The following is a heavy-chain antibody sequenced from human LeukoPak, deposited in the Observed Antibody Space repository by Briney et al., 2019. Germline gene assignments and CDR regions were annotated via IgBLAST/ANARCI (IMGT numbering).Heavy chain of an antibody. CDR2: ISAYNSNT. J-gene: IGHJ4*02. D-gene: IGHD3-3*01. V-gene: IGHV1-18*01. Sequence: ASVKVSCKASGYTFTSYGISWVRQAPGQGLEWMGWISAYNSNTNYAQKLQGRVTMTTDTSTSTAYMGLRSLRSDDTAVYYCARGPLTYYDFWSGLPFSDYWGQGTLVTVSS. CDR3: ARGPLTYYDFWSGLPFSDY. CDR1: GYTFTSYG.